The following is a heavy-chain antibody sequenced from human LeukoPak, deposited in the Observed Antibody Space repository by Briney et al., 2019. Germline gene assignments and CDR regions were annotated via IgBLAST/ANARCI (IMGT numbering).Heavy chain of an antibody. CDR3: ARAPSPLSAAAGPHLDY. CDR1: GYTFTAYY. J-gene: IGHJ4*02. D-gene: IGHD6-13*01. Sequence: ASVKVSCKASGYTFTAYYMHWVRQAPGQGLEWMGWIHPKSAGTNYAQRFQGRVTMTRDTSITTDYMHLTRLTSDDTAVYYCARAPSPLSAAAGPHLDYWGQGTLVAVSS. CDR2: IHPKSAGT. V-gene: IGHV1-2*02.